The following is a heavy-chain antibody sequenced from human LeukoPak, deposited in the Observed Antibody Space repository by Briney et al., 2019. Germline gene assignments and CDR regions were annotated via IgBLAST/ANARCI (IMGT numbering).Heavy chain of an antibody. J-gene: IGHJ6*03. V-gene: IGHV3-21*01. Sequence: GGSLRLSCAASGFTLSSYAMNWVRQAPGKGLEWVSSISSSSYIYYADSLKGRFTISRDNAKNSLYLQMNSLRAEDTAVYYCARVIIAAAAPAYYYYMDVWGKGTTVTVSS. CDR2: ISSSSYI. D-gene: IGHD6-13*01. CDR1: GFTLSSYA. CDR3: ARVIIAAAAPAYYYYMDV.